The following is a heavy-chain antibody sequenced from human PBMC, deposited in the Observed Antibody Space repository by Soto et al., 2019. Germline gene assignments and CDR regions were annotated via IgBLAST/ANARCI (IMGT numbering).Heavy chain of an antibody. Sequence: QVPLVQSGAEVKKPGASVKVSCKASGYTFTSYGISWVRQAPGQGLEWMGWISAYNGNTNYAQKLQGRVTMTTDTSTSTAYMELRSLRSADTAVYSCARETPFMVRGVIRVSMDVWGQGTTVTVSS. V-gene: IGHV1-18*04. J-gene: IGHJ6*02. CDR1: GYTFTSYG. D-gene: IGHD3-10*01. CDR2: ISAYNGNT. CDR3: ARETPFMVRGVIRVSMDV.